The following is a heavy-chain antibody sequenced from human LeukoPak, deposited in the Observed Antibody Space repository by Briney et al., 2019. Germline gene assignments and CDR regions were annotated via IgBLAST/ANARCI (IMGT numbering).Heavy chain of an antibody. CDR1: GFTFSSYW. CDR3: ARDQRDQWLDPRPLGY. D-gene: IGHD6-19*01. V-gene: IGHV3-7*01. J-gene: IGHJ4*02. Sequence: GGSLRLSCAASGFTFSSYWMSWVRQAPGKGLEWVANIKQDGSEKYYVDSVKGRFTISRDNAKNSLYLQMNSLRAEDTAVYYCARDQRDQWLDPRPLGYWGQGTLVTVSS. CDR2: IKQDGSEK.